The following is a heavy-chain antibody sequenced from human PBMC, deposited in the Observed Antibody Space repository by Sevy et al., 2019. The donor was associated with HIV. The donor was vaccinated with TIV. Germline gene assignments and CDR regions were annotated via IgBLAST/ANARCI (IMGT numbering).Heavy chain of an antibody. CDR1: GFTFTSSA. CDR3: AAGEGYNWNYRYGMDV. V-gene: IGHV1-58*01. J-gene: IGHJ6*02. D-gene: IGHD1-7*01. Sequence: ASVKVSCKASGFTFTSSAVQWVRQARGQRLEWIGWIVVGSGNTNYAQKFRERVTITRDMSTSTAYMELSSLRSEDTAVYYCAAGEGYNWNYRYGMDVWGQGTTVTVSS. CDR2: IVVGSGNT.